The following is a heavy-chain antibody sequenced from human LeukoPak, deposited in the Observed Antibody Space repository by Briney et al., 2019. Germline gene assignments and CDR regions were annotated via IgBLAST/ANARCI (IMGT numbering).Heavy chain of an antibody. J-gene: IGHJ6*03. CDR3: ARDMALGELLSNYYYMDV. D-gene: IGHD1-26*01. CDR1: GYTFTSYG. V-gene: IGHV1-18*01. Sequence: ASVKVSCKASGYTFTSYGISWVRQAPGQGLEWMGWISAYNGNTNYAQKLQGRVTMTTDTSTSTAYMELRSLRSDDTAVYYCARDMALGELLSNYYYMDVWGKGTAVTVSS. CDR2: ISAYNGNT.